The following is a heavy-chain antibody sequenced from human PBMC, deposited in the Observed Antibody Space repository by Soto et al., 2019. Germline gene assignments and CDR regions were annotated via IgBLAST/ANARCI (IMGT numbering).Heavy chain of an antibody. J-gene: IGHJ6*01. CDR2: SRNRVNSHTT. Sequence: EVQLVESGGGLVQPGGSLRLSCAASGFTFSDHYMDRVRQAPGKGLEWVARSRNRVNSHTTEYAASVKGRFTISRDESKSSLYLQMNSLKIEDTAVYYCTRGLLGGAPSYTFHGMDVWGQGTTVTVSS. CDR1: GFTFSDHY. D-gene: IGHD1-26*01. CDR3: TRGLLGGAPSYTFHGMDV. V-gene: IGHV3-72*01.